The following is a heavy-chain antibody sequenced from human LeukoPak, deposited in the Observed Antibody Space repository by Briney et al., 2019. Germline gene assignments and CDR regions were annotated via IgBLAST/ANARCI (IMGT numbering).Heavy chain of an antibody. CDR1: EITFSKYW. V-gene: IGHV3-74*01. CDR3: AKSVDWSVDY. J-gene: IGHJ4*02. Sequence: GGSLRLSCPVSEITFSKYWIHWVRQAPGKGLLWVSRISSDWTTTTYADFVKGRFTISRDDAKNTVYLQMNSLRAEDTAVYYCAKSVDWSVDYWGQGTLVTVSS. D-gene: IGHD3/OR15-3a*01. CDR2: ISSDWTTT.